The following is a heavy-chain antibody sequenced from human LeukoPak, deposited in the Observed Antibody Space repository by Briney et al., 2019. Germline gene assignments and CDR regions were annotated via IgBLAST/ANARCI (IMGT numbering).Heavy chain of an antibody. CDR1: GYSISGGYY. CDR2: IHHSGST. V-gene: IGHV4-38-2*01. D-gene: IGHD4-17*01. J-gene: IGHJ4*02. Sequence: PSETLSLTCAVSGYSISGGYYWGWIRQPPGKGLEWIGSIHHSGSTYYNPSLKSRITISIDTSKNQFSLKLSSVTAADTAVYFCARRNYGDYDYWGQGTLVTVSS. CDR3: ARRNYGDYDY.